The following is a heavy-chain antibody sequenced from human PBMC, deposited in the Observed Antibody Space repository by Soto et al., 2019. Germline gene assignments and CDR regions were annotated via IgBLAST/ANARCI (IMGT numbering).Heavy chain of an antibody. CDR2: IYYSGST. CDR3: ARGGIIMVRGRHWFDP. CDR1: GGSISSGAYY. Sequence: SETLSLTCTVSGGSISSGAYYWSWIRQHPGKGLEWIGYIYYSGSTYYKPSLKSRVTMSVDTSKNQFSLKLSSVTAPDTAVYYCARGGIIMVRGRHWFDPWGQGTLVTVSS. V-gene: IGHV4-31*03. D-gene: IGHD3-10*01. J-gene: IGHJ5*02.